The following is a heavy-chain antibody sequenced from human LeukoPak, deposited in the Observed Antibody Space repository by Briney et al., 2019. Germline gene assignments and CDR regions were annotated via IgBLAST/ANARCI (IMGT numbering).Heavy chain of an antibody. CDR2: INPNSGGT. D-gene: IGHD3-22*01. CDR3: ARDNSLYYYDSSGSFDY. CDR1: GYTFTGYY. J-gene: IGHJ4*02. V-gene: IGHV1-2*02. Sequence: ASVKVSCKASGYTFTGYYMHWVRQAPGQGFEWMGWINPNSGGTNYAQKFQGRVTMTRDTSISTAYMELSRLRSDDTAVYYCARDNSLYYYDSSGSFDYWGQGTLVTVSS.